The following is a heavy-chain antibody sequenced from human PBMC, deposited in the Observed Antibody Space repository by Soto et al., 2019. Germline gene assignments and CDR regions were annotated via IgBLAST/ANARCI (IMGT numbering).Heavy chain of an antibody. V-gene: IGHV5-51*01. J-gene: IGHJ6*02. CDR3: ARLPYGSNYYGMDV. CDR1: GYSFTTYR. Sequence: PGESLKISCKGSGYSFTTYRIGWVRQMPGKGLEWMGIIYPGDSETRYSPSFQGQVTISADKSNTTAYLQWSSLKASDTAMYYCARLPYGSNYYGMDVWGQGTTVTVSS. D-gene: IGHD3-10*01. CDR2: IYPGDSET.